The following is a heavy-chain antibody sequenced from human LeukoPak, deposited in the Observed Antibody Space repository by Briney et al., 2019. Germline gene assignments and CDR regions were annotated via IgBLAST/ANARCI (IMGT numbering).Heavy chain of an antibody. CDR2: IYYSGST. CDR1: GGSISSSSYY. CDR3: ARHIGYCSSTSCYHHFDY. J-gene: IGHJ4*01. V-gene: IGHV4-39*01. Sequence: PSETLSLTCTVSGGSISSSSYYWGWIRQPPGKGLEWIGSIYYSGSTYYNPSLKSRVSISVDTSKNQFSLNLSSVTAADTAVYYCARHIGYCSSTSCYHHFDYWGQGTLVTVSS. D-gene: IGHD2-2*01.